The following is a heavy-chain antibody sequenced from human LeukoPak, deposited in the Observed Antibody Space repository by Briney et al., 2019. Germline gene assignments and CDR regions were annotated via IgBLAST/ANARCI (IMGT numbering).Heavy chain of an antibody. CDR1: GFSFSSYW. V-gene: IGHV3-7*05. CDR3: ARDGRCGGDCYAS. Sequence: GGSLRLSCAVSGFSFSSYWMSWVRQAPGKGLEWVANIKEDGTEKYYVDSVKGRSTISRDNAKNSLYLQMNSLRAEDTAVYYCARDGRCGGDCYASWAQGTLVTVSS. D-gene: IGHD2-21*02. J-gene: IGHJ4*02. CDR2: IKEDGTEK.